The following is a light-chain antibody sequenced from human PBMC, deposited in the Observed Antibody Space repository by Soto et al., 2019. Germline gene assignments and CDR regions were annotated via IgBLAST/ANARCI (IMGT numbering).Light chain of an antibody. CDR2: DVT. V-gene: IGLV2-11*01. Sequence: QSALTQPRSVSGSPGQSVTISCTGTSDDVGGYNYVSWYQHLPGKAPKLMIYDVTIRPSGVPDRFSGSKSGNTASLSISGLQAEDEADYYCCSHAGSYTLVFGGGTKLTVL. J-gene: IGLJ2*01. CDR3: CSHAGSYTLV. CDR1: SDDVGGYNY.